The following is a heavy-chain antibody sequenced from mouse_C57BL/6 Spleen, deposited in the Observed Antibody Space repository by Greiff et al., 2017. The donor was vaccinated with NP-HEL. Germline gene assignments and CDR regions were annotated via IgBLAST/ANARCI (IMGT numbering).Heavy chain of an antibody. CDR1: GFTFSNYW. Sequence: EVMLVESGGGLVQPGGSMKLSCVASGFTFSNYWMNWVRQSPEKGLEWVAQIRLKSDNYATHYAESVKGRFTISRDDSKSSVYLQMNNLRAEDTGIYYCTAYGYDLAWFAYWGQGTLVTVSA. V-gene: IGHV6-3*01. J-gene: IGHJ3*01. CDR2: IRLKSDNYAT. CDR3: TAYGYDLAWFAY. D-gene: IGHD2-2*01.